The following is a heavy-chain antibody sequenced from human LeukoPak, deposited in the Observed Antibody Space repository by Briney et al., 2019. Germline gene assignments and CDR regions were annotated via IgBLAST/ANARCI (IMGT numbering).Heavy chain of an antibody. V-gene: IGHV1-69*06. Sequence: SVKVSCKASGGTSSSYAISWVRQAPGQGLEWMGGIIPIFGTANYAQKFQGRVTITADKSTSTAYMELSSLRSEDTAVYYCASERGRDDAFDIWGQGTMVTVSS. J-gene: IGHJ3*02. CDR2: IIPIFGTA. CDR1: GGTSSSYA. CDR3: ASERGRDDAFDI. D-gene: IGHD3-10*01.